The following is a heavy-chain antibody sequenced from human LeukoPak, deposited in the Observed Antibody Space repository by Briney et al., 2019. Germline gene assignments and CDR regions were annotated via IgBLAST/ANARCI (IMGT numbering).Heavy chain of an antibody. J-gene: IGHJ4*02. CDR2: IRASGRTT. D-gene: IGHD6-19*01. CDR3: TRGTSGWYMSTLIDY. Sequence: GGSLRLACAASAFDFGNYGMRWVRQAPAKGLEWVSGIRASGRTTDYADSVKGRFTITRDNSKNTLILQMNSLKTEDTAVYYCTRGTSGWYMSTLIDYWGQGTLVTVSS. CDR1: AFDFGNYG. V-gene: IGHV3-23*01.